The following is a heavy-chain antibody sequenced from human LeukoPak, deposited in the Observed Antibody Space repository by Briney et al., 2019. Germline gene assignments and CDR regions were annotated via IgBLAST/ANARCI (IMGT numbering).Heavy chain of an antibody. V-gene: IGHV4-59*01. CDR1: GGSINGYY. CDR3: ARDLGTRRATVTGYYYYGMDV. Sequence: SETLSLTCTVSGGSINGYYWSWIRQPPGKGLEWIGYIYYSGSTNYNPSLKGRVTISVDTSKNHFSLKLSSVTAADTAVYYCARDLGTRRATVTGYYYYGMDVWGQGTTVTVSS. CDR2: IYYSGST. D-gene: IGHD4-17*01. J-gene: IGHJ6*02.